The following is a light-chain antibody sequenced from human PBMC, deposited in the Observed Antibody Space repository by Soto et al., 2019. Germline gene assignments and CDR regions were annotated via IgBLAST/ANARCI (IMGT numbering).Light chain of an antibody. J-gene: IGKJ1*01. CDR1: QGISSY. CDR2: AAS. CDR3: QQSYSTPPT. V-gene: IGKV1-9*01. Sequence: DIQLTQSPSFLSASVGDRVTITCRASQGISSYLAWYQQKPGKAPKLLIYAASTLQSGVPSRFSGSGSGTEFTLTISSLQPEDFATYYCQQSYSTPPTFGQGTKV.